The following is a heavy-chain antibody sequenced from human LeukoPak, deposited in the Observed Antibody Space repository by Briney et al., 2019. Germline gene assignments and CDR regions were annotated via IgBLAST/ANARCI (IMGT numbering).Heavy chain of an antibody. CDR2: ISSSSSYI. CDR1: GFTFSSYS. J-gene: IGHJ4*02. D-gene: IGHD3-16*01. CDR3: ARVGGAVRIDY. Sequence: GGPLRLSCAASGFTFSSYSMNWVRQAPGKGLEWVSSISSSSSYIYYADSVKGRFTISRDNAKNSLYLQMNSLGAEGTAVYYCARVGGAVRIDYWGQGTLVTVSS. V-gene: IGHV3-21*01.